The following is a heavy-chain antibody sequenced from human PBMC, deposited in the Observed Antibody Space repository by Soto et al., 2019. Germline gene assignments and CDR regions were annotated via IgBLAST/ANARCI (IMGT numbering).Heavy chain of an antibody. CDR1: GASVSSNYYS. CDR3: ARGPSGDKVDY. CDR2: IYNGGST. D-gene: IGHD1-26*01. J-gene: IGHJ4*02. V-gene: IGHV4-30-4*01. Sequence: QVQLQESGPGLVEPSQTLSLTCTVSGASVSSNYYSWSWIRQPPGRDLEWIGHIYNGGSTYSNPSLNSRVTVSLATSKNQFSLNLNSVTAADPAVYYCARGPSGDKVDYWGQGTLVTVSS.